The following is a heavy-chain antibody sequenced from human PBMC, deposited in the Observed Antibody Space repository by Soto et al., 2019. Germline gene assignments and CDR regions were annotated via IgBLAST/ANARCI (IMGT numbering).Heavy chain of an antibody. D-gene: IGHD2-21*02. V-gene: IGHV1-69*04. Sequence: SVKVSCKASGGTFSSYTISWVRQAPGQGLEWMGRIIPILGIANYAQKFQGRVTITADKSTSTAYMELSSLRSEDTAVYYCARDSPYCGGDCYPDYWAQGTLVTVSS. J-gene: IGHJ4*02. CDR3: ARDSPYCGGDCYPDY. CDR2: IIPILGIA. CDR1: GGTFSSYT.